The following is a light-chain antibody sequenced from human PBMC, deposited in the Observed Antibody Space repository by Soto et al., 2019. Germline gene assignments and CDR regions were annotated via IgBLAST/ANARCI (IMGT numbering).Light chain of an antibody. Sequence: EIVLTQSPGTLSLSPWERATLSCRASQSLSSSYLAWYQRKPGQAPRLLIYGASTRATGIPARFSGSGSGTEFTLTISSLQSEDFAVYYCQQYNNWPPATFGQGTKVDIK. J-gene: IGKJ1*01. CDR3: QQYNNWPPAT. CDR1: QSLSSSY. CDR2: GAS. V-gene: IGKV3-15*01.